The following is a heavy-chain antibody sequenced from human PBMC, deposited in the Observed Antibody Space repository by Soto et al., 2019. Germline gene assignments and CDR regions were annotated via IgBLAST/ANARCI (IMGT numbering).Heavy chain of an antibody. J-gene: IGHJ4*02. CDR3: AREEYYYGSGAFFDY. CDR1: VYTFTSYA. V-gene: IGHV1-3*01. CDR2: INAGNGNT. D-gene: IGHD3-10*01. Sequence: ASVTVSRTASVYTFTSYAMHWVRQAPGQRLEWMGWINAGNGNTNYAQRFQDRVTITADKSTSTAYMELSSLRSEDTAVYYCAREEYYYGSGAFFDYWGQGTLVTVSS.